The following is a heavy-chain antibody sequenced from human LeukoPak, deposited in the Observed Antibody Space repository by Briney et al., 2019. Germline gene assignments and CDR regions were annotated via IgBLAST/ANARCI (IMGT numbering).Heavy chain of an antibody. D-gene: IGHD4-11*01. Sequence: GGSLRPSCAASGFTFSDYYMSWIRQAPGKGLEWISYISRSGGTIHYANSVKGRFTISRDNAKNSLYLQMNSLRAEDTAVYYCAREGQSDDYSGQGTLVTVSS. CDR3: AREGQSDDY. CDR2: ISRSGGTI. V-gene: IGHV3-11*01. J-gene: IGHJ4*02. CDR1: GFTFSDYY.